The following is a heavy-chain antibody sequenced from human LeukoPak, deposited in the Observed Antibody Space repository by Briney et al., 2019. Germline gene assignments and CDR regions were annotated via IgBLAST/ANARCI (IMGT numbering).Heavy chain of an antibody. Sequence: GGSLRLSCAASGFTFSSYAMSWVRQAPGKGLEWVSAISGSGGGTYYADSVKGRFTISRDNSKNTLYLQMNSLRAEDTAVYYCAKDLLHYDFWSGYPWGAFDYWGQGTLVTVSS. CDR1: GFTFSSYA. V-gene: IGHV3-23*01. J-gene: IGHJ4*02. D-gene: IGHD3-3*01. CDR3: AKDLLHYDFWSGYPWGAFDY. CDR2: ISGSGGGT.